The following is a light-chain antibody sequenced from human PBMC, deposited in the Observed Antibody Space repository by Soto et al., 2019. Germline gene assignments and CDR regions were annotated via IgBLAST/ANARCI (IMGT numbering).Light chain of an antibody. CDR3: QQYGSSGT. CDR2: GAS. CDR1: QSVSNNY. Sequence: EIVLTQSPGTPSLSPGERATLSCRASQSVSNNYLALYQQKPGQAPRLLIYGASNRATGIPDRFSGSGSGTDFTLTISRLEPEDFAVYYCQQYGSSGTFGQGTKVDI. J-gene: IGKJ1*01. V-gene: IGKV3-20*01.